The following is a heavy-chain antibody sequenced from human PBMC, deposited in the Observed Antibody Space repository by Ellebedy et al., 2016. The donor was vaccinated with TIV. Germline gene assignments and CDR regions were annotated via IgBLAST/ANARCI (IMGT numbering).Heavy chain of an antibody. D-gene: IGHD4/OR15-4a*01. CDR3: AREAPSNYFLDY. CDR2: IKQDGSQK. J-gene: IGHJ4*02. V-gene: IGHV3-7*03. CDR1: GFTFSSYW. Sequence: GESLKISCAASGFTFSSYWMSWVRQTPGKGLEWVANIKQDGSQKYYVDSVTGRFTISRDNAKNSLYLQMNSLRAEDTAMYYCAREAPSNYFLDYWGQGTLVSVSS.